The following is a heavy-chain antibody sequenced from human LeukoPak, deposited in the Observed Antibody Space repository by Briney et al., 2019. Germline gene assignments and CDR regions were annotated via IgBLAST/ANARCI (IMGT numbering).Heavy chain of an antibody. CDR1: GFTFSSYE. CDR2: ISSSGSTI. Sequence: GGSLRLSCAASGFTFSSYEMNWVRQAPGKGLEWVSYISSSGSTIYYADSVKGRFTISRDNAKNSLYLQMNSLRAEDTAVYYCARETSRAVAGTSYGMDVWGQGTTVTVSS. V-gene: IGHV3-48*03. CDR3: ARETSRAVAGTSYGMDV. J-gene: IGHJ6*02. D-gene: IGHD6-19*01.